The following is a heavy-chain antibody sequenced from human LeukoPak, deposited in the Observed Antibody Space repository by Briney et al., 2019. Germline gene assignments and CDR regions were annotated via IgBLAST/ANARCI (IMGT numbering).Heavy chain of an antibody. Sequence: GGSLRLSCAASGFTVSSNYMSWVRQAPGKGLEWVSVIYSGGSTYYADSVKGRFTISRDNSKNTLYLQMNSLRAEDTAVYYCARVYEQQLVAEYFQHWGQGTLVTVSS. CDR2: IYSGGST. J-gene: IGHJ1*01. CDR1: GFTVSSNY. V-gene: IGHV3-66*01. D-gene: IGHD6-13*01. CDR3: ARVYEQQLVAEYFQH.